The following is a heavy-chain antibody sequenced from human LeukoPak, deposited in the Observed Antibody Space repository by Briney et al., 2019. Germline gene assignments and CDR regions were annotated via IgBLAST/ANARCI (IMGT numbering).Heavy chain of an antibody. CDR2: MSYDGTNI. Sequence: PGGSLRLSCAASGXTFSSYGMHWVRQAPGKGLEWVTVMSYDGTNIHYADSVKGRFTISRDNSKNTLYLQMNSLRAEDTALYYCATGGPREWLRFYYWGQGTPVTVSS. CDR3: ATGGPREWLRFYY. CDR1: GXTFSSYG. V-gene: IGHV3-30*03. J-gene: IGHJ4*02. D-gene: IGHD5-12*01.